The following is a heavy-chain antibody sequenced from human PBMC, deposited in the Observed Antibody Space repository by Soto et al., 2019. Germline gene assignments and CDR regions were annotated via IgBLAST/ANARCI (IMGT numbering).Heavy chain of an antibody. D-gene: IGHD3-10*01. CDR3: AKEGDLWFGELYSDY. Sequence: VQLVESGGGLVKPGGSLRLSCAASGFTFSNAWMSWVRQAPGKGLEWVAVISYDGSNKYYADSVKGRFTISRDNSKNTLYLQMNSLRAEDTAVYYCAKEGDLWFGELYSDYWGQGTLVTVSS. CDR1: GFTFSNAW. J-gene: IGHJ4*02. V-gene: IGHV3-30*18. CDR2: ISYDGSNK.